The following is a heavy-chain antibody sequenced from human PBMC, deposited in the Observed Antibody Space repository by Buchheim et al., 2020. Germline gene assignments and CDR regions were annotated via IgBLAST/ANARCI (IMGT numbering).Heavy chain of an antibody. CDR2: IGGSGGNT. Sequence: EVQLLESGGGLVQPGGSLGLSCAASGFDFITFAMTWVRQAPGKGLEWVSVIGGSGGNTDYAESVKGRVTISIDNSKNTVSLQMNSLRVEDTAIYYCAKVTTGYFPSSGYIDYWGQGIL. J-gene: IGHJ4*02. V-gene: IGHV3-23*01. D-gene: IGHD3-22*01. CDR1: GFDFITFA. CDR3: AKVTTGYFPSSGYIDY.